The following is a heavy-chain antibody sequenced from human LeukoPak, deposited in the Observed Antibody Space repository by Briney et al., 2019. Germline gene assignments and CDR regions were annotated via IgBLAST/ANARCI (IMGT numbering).Heavy chain of an antibody. CDR1: GFTFSSYS. D-gene: IGHD3-3*01. CDR2: ISSSSSYI. V-gene: IGHV3-21*01. CDR3: ARDRSYDFWSGYSTPDY. Sequence: GGSLRVSCAASGFTFSSYSMNWVRQAPGKGLEWVSSISSSSSYIYYADSVKGRFTISRDNAKNTLDLQMNSLRAEDTAVYYCARDRSYDFWSGYSTPDYWGQGTLVTVSS. J-gene: IGHJ4*02.